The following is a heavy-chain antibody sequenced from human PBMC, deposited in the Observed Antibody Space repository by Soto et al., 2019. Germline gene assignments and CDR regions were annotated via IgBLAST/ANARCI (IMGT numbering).Heavy chain of an antibody. CDR2: ISYDGSNK. Sequence: PGGSLRLSCAASGFTFSSYAMHWVRQAPGKGLEWVAVISYDGSNKYYADSVKGRFTISRDNSKNTLYLQMNSLRAEDTAVYYCARAEVVPSASDIWGQGTMVTVSS. V-gene: IGHV3-30-3*01. D-gene: IGHD2-2*01. CDR1: GFTFSSYA. J-gene: IGHJ3*02. CDR3: ARAEVVPSASDI.